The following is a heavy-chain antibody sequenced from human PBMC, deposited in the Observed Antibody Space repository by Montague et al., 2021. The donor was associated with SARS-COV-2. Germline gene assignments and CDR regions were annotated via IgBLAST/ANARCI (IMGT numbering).Heavy chain of an antibody. V-gene: IGHV4-38-2*02. J-gene: IGHJ5*02. CDR2: IYHSGST. CDR1: GYSISSGYY. CDR3: AREPCYCSGGSCYSGWFDP. Sequence: SETLSLTCTVSGYSISSGYYWGWIRQPPGKGLEWIGSIYHSGSTYYNPSLKSRVTISVDTSKNQFSLKLSSVTAADTAVYYCAREPCYCSGGSCYSGWFDPWGQGTLVTVSS. D-gene: IGHD2-15*01.